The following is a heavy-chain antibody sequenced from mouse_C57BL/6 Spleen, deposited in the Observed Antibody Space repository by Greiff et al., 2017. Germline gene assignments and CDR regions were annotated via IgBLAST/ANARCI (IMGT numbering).Heavy chain of an antibody. Sequence: VQLKESGPGLVKPSQSLSLTCSVTGYSITSGYYWNWIRQFPGNKLEWMGYISYDGSNNYNPSLKNRISITRDTSKNQFFLKLNSVTTEDTATYYCARDHYYGSRGFDYWGQGTTLTVSS. D-gene: IGHD1-1*01. V-gene: IGHV3-6*01. J-gene: IGHJ2*01. CDR3: ARDHYYGSRGFDY. CDR2: ISYDGSN. CDR1: GYSITSGYY.